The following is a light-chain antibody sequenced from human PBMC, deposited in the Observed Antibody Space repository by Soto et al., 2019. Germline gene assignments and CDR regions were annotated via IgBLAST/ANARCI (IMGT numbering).Light chain of an antibody. J-gene: IGKJ1*01. CDR3: QQCGDSPTWT. V-gene: IGKV3-20*01. CDR2: GAS. Sequence: EIGFTQFPGTLSLLPGDRATLSCSSSQTISSTYLVWYQQKPGQAPSLLLCGASTRATGIPDRFSGSGSGTDFTLTISRLEPEDFAVYYCQQCGDSPTWTFGQGTKVDIK. CDR1: QTISSTY.